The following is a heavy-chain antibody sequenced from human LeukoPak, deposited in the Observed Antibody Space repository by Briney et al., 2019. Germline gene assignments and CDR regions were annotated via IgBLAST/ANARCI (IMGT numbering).Heavy chain of an antibody. CDR2: IKSDGST. J-gene: IGHJ3*02. Sequence: GGSLRLSCAASGFTFSSYWMHWVRQTPGKGLMWVARIKSDGSTIYADSVQGRFTISRDNAKNSLYLQMNSLRAEDTAVYYCAREYDGDGEYSRFSRTIFDAFDIWGQGTMVTVSS. V-gene: IGHV3-74*01. CDR1: GFTFSSYW. CDR3: AREYDGDGEYSRFSRTIFDAFDI. D-gene: IGHD6-6*01.